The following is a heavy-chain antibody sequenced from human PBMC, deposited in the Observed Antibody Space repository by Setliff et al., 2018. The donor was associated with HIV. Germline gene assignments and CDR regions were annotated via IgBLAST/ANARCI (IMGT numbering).Heavy chain of an antibody. Sequence: PSETLSLTCSVYGTSFSDHYWWWVRQTPGKGLEWIGEMKQSGTTNDNPSLKRRVTMSIDTSGRQCSLKLTSVTAADTVVYYCWRWYYCVSGACYRADYWGQGKMVTVSS. D-gene: IGHD2-21*02. CDR2: MKQSGTT. CDR1: GTSFSDHY. CDR3: WRWYYCVSGACYRADY. J-gene: IGHJ4*02. V-gene: IGHV4-34*01.